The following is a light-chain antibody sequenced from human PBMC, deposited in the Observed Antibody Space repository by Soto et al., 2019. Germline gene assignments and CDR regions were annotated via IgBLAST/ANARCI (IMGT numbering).Light chain of an antibody. CDR2: GAS. J-gene: IGKJ1*01. CDR1: QSVSSN. CDR3: QQYNNWPPGT. V-gene: IGKV3-15*01. Sequence: EMVMTQSPATLSVSPGERATLSCRARQSVSSNLAWYQQKPGQAPRLLIYGASTRATGIPARFSGSGSGTEFTLTISSLQSEDFEVYYCQQYNNWPPGTFGQGTKVEIK.